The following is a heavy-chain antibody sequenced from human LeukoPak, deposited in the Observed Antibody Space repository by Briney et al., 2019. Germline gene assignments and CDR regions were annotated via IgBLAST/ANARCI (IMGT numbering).Heavy chain of an antibody. J-gene: IGHJ4*02. CDR1: GFTFGSYS. D-gene: IGHD3-22*01. CDR3: ARDGNYYDSSGSP. CDR2: ISSSNSYI. Sequence: KPGESLRLSCAASGFTFGSYSMNWVRQAPGKGLEWVSSISSSNSYIYYADSVKHRFTISSDNPKKSPYLQMTSLRAEDTAVYYCARDGNYYDSSGSPWGQGSLVTVSS. V-gene: IGHV3-21*01.